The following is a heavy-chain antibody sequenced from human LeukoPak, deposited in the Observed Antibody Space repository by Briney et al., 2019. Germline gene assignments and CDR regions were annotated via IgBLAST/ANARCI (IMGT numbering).Heavy chain of an antibody. J-gene: IGHJ6*02. V-gene: IGHV4-4*07. CDR2: IYTSGST. D-gene: IGHD2-2*01. CDR1: GGSISSYY. CDR3: ARGSGRYCSSTSCYPIPYYYYGMDV. Sequence: SETLSLTCTVSGGSISSYYWGWIRQPAGKGLEWIGRIYTSGSTNYNPSLKSRVTMSVDTSKNQFSLKLSSVTAADTAVYYCARGSGRYCSSTSCYPIPYYYYGMDVWGQGTTVTVSS.